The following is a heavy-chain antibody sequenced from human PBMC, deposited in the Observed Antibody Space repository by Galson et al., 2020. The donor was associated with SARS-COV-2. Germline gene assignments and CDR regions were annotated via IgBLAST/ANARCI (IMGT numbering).Heavy chain of an antibody. D-gene: IGHD6-19*01. CDR2: ISYDGSNK. V-gene: IGHV3-30*18. CDR3: AKEYSSGWYGLGYYYGMDV. CDR1: GFTFSSYG. J-gene: IGHJ6*02. Sequence: GGSLRLSCAASGFTFSSYGMHWVRQAPGKGLEWVAVISYDGSNKYYADSVKGRFTISRDNSKNTLYLQMNSLRAEDTAVYYCAKEYSSGWYGLGYYYGMDVWGQGTTVTVSS.